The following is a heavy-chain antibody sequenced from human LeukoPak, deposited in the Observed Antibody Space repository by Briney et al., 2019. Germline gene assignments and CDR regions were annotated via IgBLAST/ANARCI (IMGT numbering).Heavy chain of an antibody. Sequence: GGSLRLSCAASGLTFSTFGMHWVRQAPGKGLEWVAVISYDGSDKDYADSVKGRFTISRDDSKNTLYLQMNSLRAGDTAVYYCAKEGCGGDCYSLAFDIWGQGTMVTVSS. CDR2: ISYDGSDK. D-gene: IGHD2-21*02. CDR1: GLTFSTFG. J-gene: IGHJ3*02. V-gene: IGHV3-30*18. CDR3: AKEGCGGDCYSLAFDI.